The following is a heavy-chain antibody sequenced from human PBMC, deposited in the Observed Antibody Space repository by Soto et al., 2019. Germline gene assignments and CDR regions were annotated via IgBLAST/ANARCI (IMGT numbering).Heavy chain of an antibody. J-gene: IGHJ4*02. D-gene: IGHD5-12*01. Sequence: LRLSCVASGFTFSSYWRHWVRQAPGKGLVWVSRINSDGSRTTYADSVKGRFTISRDNAKNTLYLQMNSLSAEDTAVYFCAKGYRAYDYANWGPGSLVTVSS. V-gene: IGHV3-74*01. CDR1: GFTFSSYW. CDR2: INSDGSRT. CDR3: AKGYRAYDYAN.